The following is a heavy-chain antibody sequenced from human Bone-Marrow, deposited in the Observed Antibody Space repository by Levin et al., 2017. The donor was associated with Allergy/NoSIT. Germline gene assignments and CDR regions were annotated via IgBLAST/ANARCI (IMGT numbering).Heavy chain of an antibody. CDR3: AREIWDYGDYRGHWFDP. V-gene: IGHV1-69*06. CDR2: IIPIFGTA. CDR1: GGTFSSYA. J-gene: IGHJ5*02. Sequence: ASVKVSCKASGGTFSSYAISWVRQAPGQGLEWMGGIIPIFGTANYAQKFQGRVTITADKSTSTAYMELSSLRSEDTAVYYCAREIWDYGDYRGHWFDPWGQGTLVTVSS. D-gene: IGHD4-17*01.